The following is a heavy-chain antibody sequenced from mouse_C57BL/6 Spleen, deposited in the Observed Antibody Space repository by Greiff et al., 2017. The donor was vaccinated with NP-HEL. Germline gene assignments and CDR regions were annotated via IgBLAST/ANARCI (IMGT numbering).Heavy chain of an antibody. CDR1: GYTFTSSW. D-gene: IGHD1-1*01. CDR2: IDPSDSYT. V-gene: IGHV1-59*01. Sequence: QVQLQQPGAELVRPGTSVKLSCKASGYTFTSSWMHWVKQRPGQGLEWIGVIDPSDSYTNYNQKFKGKAKLTVDTSSSTAYMQLSSLTSDDSAVYYCARGPYYYGSSYRWYFDVWGTGTTVTVSS. J-gene: IGHJ1*03. CDR3: ARGPYYYGSSYRWYFDV.